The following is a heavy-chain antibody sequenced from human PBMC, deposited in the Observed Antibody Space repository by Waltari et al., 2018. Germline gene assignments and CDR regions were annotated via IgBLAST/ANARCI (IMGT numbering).Heavy chain of an antibody. D-gene: IGHD3-10*01. CDR3: ARLKWFGELSYDY. J-gene: IGHJ4*02. CDR1: GGSFSGYY. CDR2: INHSGST. V-gene: IGHV4-34*01. Sequence: QVQLQQWGAGLLKPSETLSLTCAVYGGSFSGYYWSWIRQPPGKGLEWIGEINHSGSTNYNPPLKSRVTISVDTSKTQFSLKLSSVTAADTAVYYCARLKWFGELSYDYWGQGTLVTGSS.